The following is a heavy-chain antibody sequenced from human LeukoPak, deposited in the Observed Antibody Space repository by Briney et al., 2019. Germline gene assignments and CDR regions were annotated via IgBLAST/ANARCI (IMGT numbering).Heavy chain of an antibody. CDR2: IYSGGRT. V-gene: IGHV3-66*02. CDR1: GFTVSSNY. J-gene: IGHJ4*02. D-gene: IGHD1-26*01. Sequence: GGSLRLSCVASGFTVSSNYMSWVRQAPGKGLEWVSVIYSGGRTYYADSVKGRFSISRDNSKNTLYLQMNSLRGEDTAVYCCARGGALEHPYWGQGTLVSVSS. CDR3: ARGGALEHPY.